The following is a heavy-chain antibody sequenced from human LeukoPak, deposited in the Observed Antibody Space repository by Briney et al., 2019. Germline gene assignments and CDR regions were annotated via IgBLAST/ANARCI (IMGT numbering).Heavy chain of an antibody. CDR2: IYYSGST. D-gene: IGHD5-12*01. CDR3: ARWTPGYSGYYFDY. Sequence: NPSETLSLTCTVSGGSISSYYWSWIRQPPGQGLEWIGYIYYSGSTNYNPSLKSRVTISVDTSKNQFSLKVSSVTAADTAVYYCARWTPGYSGYYFDYWGQGTLVTVSS. J-gene: IGHJ4*02. CDR1: GGSISSYY. V-gene: IGHV4-59*08.